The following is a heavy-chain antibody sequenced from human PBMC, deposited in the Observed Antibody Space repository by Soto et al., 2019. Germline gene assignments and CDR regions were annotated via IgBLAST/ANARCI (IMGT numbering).Heavy chain of an antibody. D-gene: IGHD3-3*01. CDR3: ARWWSGSRQGFDP. J-gene: IGHJ5*02. V-gene: IGHV4-31*03. CDR2: IYYSGST. Sequence: QVQLQESGPGLVKPSQTLSLTCTVSGGSISSGDYYWSWIRQHPGKGLEWIGYIYYSGSTYYNPSLKSRVNISVATSKNQFSMKLSSVTAAVTAVYYGARWWSGSRQGFDPWGQGTLVTVSS. CDR1: GGSISSGDYY.